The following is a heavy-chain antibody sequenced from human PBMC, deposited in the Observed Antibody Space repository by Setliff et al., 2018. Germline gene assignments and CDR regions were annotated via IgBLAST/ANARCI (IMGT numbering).Heavy chain of an antibody. D-gene: IGHD5-12*01. CDR3: AGTPARGTTWLSPFDY. CDR1: GGSISSSSYY. CDR2: IQGSGNT. J-gene: IGHJ4*02. V-gene: IGHV4-39*07. Sequence: SETLSLTCTVSGGSISSSSYYWGWIRQPPGKGLEWLGLIQGSGNTNYNPSLQSRVTISIDTSKNQFSLKMTSVTAADTASYYCAGTPARGTTWLSPFDYWGQGTLVTVSS.